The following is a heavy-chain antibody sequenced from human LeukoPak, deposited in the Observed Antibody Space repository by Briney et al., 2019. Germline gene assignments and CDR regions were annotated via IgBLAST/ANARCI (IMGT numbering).Heavy chain of an antibody. Sequence: GGSPRLSCAASTFTFGNYWMSWVRQAPGKGLEWVANIKEDGSEEYYVDSVKGRFTISRDNTKNSLYLQMNSLRAEDTAVYYCARDPAAWDYWGQGTLVTVSS. CDR2: IKEDGSEE. CDR3: ARDPAAWDY. V-gene: IGHV3-7*01. J-gene: IGHJ4*02. D-gene: IGHD6-13*01. CDR1: TFTFGNYW.